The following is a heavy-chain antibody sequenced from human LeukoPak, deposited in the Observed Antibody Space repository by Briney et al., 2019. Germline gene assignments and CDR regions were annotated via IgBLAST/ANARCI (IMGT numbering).Heavy chain of an antibody. Sequence: PGGSLRLSCAASGFIFSNHWMHWVRQAPGKGLMWVSRINADGSNTRYADSVKGRFTISRDNSKNTLYLQMNSLRAEDTAVYYCAKDGKVGLYYFDYWGQGTLVTVSS. CDR1: GFIFSNHW. J-gene: IGHJ4*02. D-gene: IGHD1-26*01. V-gene: IGHV3-74*01. CDR2: INADGSNT. CDR3: AKDGKVGLYYFDY.